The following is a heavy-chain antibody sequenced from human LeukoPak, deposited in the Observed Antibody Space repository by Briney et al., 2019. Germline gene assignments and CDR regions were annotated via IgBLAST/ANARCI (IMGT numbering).Heavy chain of an antibody. Sequence: HPGGSLRLSCAASGFTFSSYWMSWVRQAPGKGLEWVANIKQDGSEKYYADSVKGRFTISRDNAKNSLYLQMNSLRAEDTAVYYCASMGIAAAGLPYYFDYWGQGTLVTVSS. CDR2: IKQDGSEK. D-gene: IGHD6-13*01. CDR3: ASMGIAAAGLPYYFDY. J-gene: IGHJ4*02. V-gene: IGHV3-7*01. CDR1: GFTFSSYW.